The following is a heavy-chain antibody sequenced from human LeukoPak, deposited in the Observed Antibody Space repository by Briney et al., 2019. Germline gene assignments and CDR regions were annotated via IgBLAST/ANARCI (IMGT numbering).Heavy chain of an antibody. Sequence: SETLSPTCTVSAGSITGSSYYWGWIRQPPGKGLEWIGSIFHSGSTDYKPSLKSRVTISVDTSKNQFSLKLNSVTAADTAVYYCARVMIVVADWFDPWGQGTLVTVSS. CDR2: IFHSGST. CDR3: ARVMIVVADWFDP. J-gene: IGHJ5*02. CDR1: AGSITGSSYY. D-gene: IGHD3-22*01. V-gene: IGHV4-39*01.